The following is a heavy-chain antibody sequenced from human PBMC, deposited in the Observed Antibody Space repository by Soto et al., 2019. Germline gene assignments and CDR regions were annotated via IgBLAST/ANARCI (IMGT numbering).Heavy chain of an antibody. CDR2: ISSSSSTI. V-gene: IGHV3-48*02. J-gene: IGHJ6*02. CDR1: GFTFSSYS. D-gene: IGHD3-3*01. CDR3: ARVSYDDFWSGYYYYYYGMDV. Sequence: PVGSLRLSCAASGFTFSSYSMNWVRQAPGKGLEWVSYISSSSSTIYYADSVKGRFTISRDNAKNSLYLQMNSLRDEDTAVYYCARVSYDDFWSGYYYYYYGMDVWGQGTTVTVSS.